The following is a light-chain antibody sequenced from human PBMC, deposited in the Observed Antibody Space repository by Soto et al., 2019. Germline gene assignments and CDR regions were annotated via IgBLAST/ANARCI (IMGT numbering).Light chain of an antibody. CDR1: SSDVGKYDY. Sequence: QSALTQPPSASGSPGQSVTISCTGTSSDVGKYDYVSWFQHQPGKAPKLIIYDVSKRPSGVPDRFSGSKSGNTASLTVSGLQTDDEADYYCNSYVAGSIVFGAGTKLTVL. J-gene: IGLJ1*01. CDR3: NSYVAGSIV. V-gene: IGLV2-8*01. CDR2: DVS.